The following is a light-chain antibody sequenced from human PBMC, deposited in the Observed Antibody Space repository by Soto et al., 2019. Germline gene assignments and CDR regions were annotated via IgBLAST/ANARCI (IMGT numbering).Light chain of an antibody. Sequence: QSVLTQPASVSGSPGQSITISCTGTSSDVGGYNYVSWYQQHPGKAPKLMSYEVSNRPSGVSNRFSGSKSGNTASLTISGLQAEDEADYYCSSYTSSSTYYVFGTGTKVTVL. CDR2: EVS. CDR1: SSDVGGYNY. J-gene: IGLJ1*01. V-gene: IGLV2-14*01. CDR3: SSYTSSSTYYV.